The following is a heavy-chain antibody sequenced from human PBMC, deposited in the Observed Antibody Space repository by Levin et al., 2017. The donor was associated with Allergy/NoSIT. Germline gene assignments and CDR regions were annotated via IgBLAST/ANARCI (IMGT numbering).Heavy chain of an antibody. V-gene: IGHV3-30-3*01. CDR2: ISYDGSNK. CDR1: GFTFSSYA. Sequence: SCAASGFTFSSYAMHWVRQAPGKGLEWVAVISYDGSNKYYADSVKGRFTISRDNSKNTLYLQMNSLRAEDTAVYYCAREGGSGGSCYFRCDDAFDIWGQGTMVTVSS. CDR3: AREGGSGGSCYFRCDDAFDI. J-gene: IGHJ3*02. D-gene: IGHD2-15*01.